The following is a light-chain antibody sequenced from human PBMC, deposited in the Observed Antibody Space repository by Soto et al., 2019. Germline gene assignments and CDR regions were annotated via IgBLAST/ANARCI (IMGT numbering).Light chain of an antibody. Sequence: EILLTQSPATLSVSPGERDTLSCRASQSVSSHLAWYQQKPGQAPRVLIYGASTRATGSPARFSGSGSGTEFTLTISSLQSEDFVVYFCQQYDIWPWTFGQGTKVDIK. V-gene: IGKV3-15*01. CDR1: QSVSSH. J-gene: IGKJ1*01. CDR2: GAS. CDR3: QQYDIWPWT.